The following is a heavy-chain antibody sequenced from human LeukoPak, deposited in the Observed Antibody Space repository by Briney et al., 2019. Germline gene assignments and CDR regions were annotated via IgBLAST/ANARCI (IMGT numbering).Heavy chain of an antibody. J-gene: IGHJ4*02. Sequence: ASVKVSCKASGYTFPSYFMHWVRQAPGQGLEWMGIINPTGGSTTYAQKFQGRVTMTRDTSTSTVYMELSSLRSDDTAVYYCARTAARRFDYWGQGTLVTVSS. CDR3: ARTAARRFDY. V-gene: IGHV1-46*01. D-gene: IGHD6-6*01. CDR1: GYTFPSYF. CDR2: INPTGGST.